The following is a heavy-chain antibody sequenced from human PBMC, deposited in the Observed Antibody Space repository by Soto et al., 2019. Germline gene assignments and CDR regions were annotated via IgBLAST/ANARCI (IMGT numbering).Heavy chain of an antibody. J-gene: IGHJ5*02. Sequence: EVQLVESGGGLVQPGGSLRLSCAASKFSFSGYWMHWVRQAPGKGLMWVSRVNPDGSTTTYADSVKGRFTTSRDNAKNTVFLQMSSLSADDTAVYYCSKFASGSYDWFDPWGQGTLVTVSS. V-gene: IGHV3-74*01. CDR2: VNPDGSTT. CDR1: KFSFSGYW. CDR3: SKFASGSYDWFDP. D-gene: IGHD1-26*01.